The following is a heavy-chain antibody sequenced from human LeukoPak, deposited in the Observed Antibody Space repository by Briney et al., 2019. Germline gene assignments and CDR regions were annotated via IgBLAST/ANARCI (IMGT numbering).Heavy chain of an antibody. Sequence: SETLSLTCTVSGGSISSYYWSWIRQPPGKGLEWIGYIYYSGSTNYNPSLKSRVTISVDTSKNQFSLKLSSVTAADTAVYYCARSLAYCGGDCYSLDYWGQGTLVTVSS. CDR1: GGSISSYY. V-gene: IGHV4-59*01. D-gene: IGHD2-21*02. CDR2: IYYSGST. CDR3: ARSLAYCGGDCYSLDY. J-gene: IGHJ4*02.